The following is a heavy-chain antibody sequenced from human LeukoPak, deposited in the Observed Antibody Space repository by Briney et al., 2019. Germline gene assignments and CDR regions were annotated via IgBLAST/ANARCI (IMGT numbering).Heavy chain of an antibody. CDR3: ARGVLAAAGSSFDY. V-gene: IGHV1-69*13. CDR2: IIPIFGTA. Sequence: SVKVSCKASGGTFSSYAISWVRQAPGQGLEWMGGIIPIFGTANYAQKFQGRVTITADESTSTAYMELSSLRSEDTAVYYCARGVLAAAGSSFDYWGQGTLVTVSS. D-gene: IGHD6-13*01. CDR1: GGTFSSYA. J-gene: IGHJ4*02.